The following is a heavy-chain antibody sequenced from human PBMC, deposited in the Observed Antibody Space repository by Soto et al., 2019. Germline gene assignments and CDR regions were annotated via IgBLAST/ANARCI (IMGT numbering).Heavy chain of an antibody. CDR2: ISAYNGNT. Sequence: ASVKVSCKASGYTFTDYGISWVRQAPGQGLEWMGWISAYNGNTKYSPKLQDRVTMSTDTSTSTAYMEMRSLRSDDTAVYYCARARPYSSVWCSGGYWGLGTMVTVSS. CDR3: ARARPYSSVWCSGGY. J-gene: IGHJ4*02. D-gene: IGHD6-19*01. CDR1: GYTFTDYG. V-gene: IGHV1-18*01.